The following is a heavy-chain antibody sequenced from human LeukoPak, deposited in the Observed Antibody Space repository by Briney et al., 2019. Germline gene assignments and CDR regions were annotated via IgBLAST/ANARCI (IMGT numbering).Heavy chain of an antibody. Sequence: SETLSLTCSVSGGSITSSNYYWGWIRQPPGKGLEWIANVYYNGNTYYSPSLKSRITISVDVSKNQFSLKLSSVTAADTAVYYCARQPAYYYDSSGQDPYWGQGTLVTVSS. CDR2: VYYNGNT. V-gene: IGHV4-39*07. D-gene: IGHD3-22*01. CDR1: GGSITSSNYY. CDR3: ARQPAYYYDSSGQDPY. J-gene: IGHJ4*02.